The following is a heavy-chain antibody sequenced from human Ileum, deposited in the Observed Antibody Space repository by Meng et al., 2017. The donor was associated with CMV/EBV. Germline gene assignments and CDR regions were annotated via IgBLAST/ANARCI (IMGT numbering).Heavy chain of an antibody. V-gene: IGHV3-30*04. CDR1: GFTLSTYS. J-gene: IGHJ6*02. CDR3: ARGALRYYYYATDV. Sequence: GESLKISCAASGFTLSTYSMHWVRQAPGKGLEWVAVISFDGTKKYYADSVKGRFTISRDNSLNTLYLQMNSLRPEDTAVYYCARGALRYYYYATDVWGQGTTVTVSS. CDR2: ISFDGTKK.